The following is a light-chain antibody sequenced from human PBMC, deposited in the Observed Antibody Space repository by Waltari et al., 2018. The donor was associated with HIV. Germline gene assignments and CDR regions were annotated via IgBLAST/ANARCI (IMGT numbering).Light chain of an antibody. CDR3: SSYAGNNILV. CDR1: STDVGAYNY. Sequence: QSALTQPPSVSASPGQSVTISCTGTSTDVGAYNYVSWYQQHPGKAPRLVIYDVSERPSGVPDRFLGSKFGNTASLTVSGLQAEDEADYYCSSYAGNNILVFGGGTTLTVL. V-gene: IGLV2-8*01. J-gene: IGLJ3*02. CDR2: DVS.